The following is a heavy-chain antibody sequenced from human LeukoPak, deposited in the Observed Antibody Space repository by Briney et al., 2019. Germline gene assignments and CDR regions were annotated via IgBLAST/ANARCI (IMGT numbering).Heavy chain of an antibody. D-gene: IGHD2-2*01. V-gene: IGHV4-28*01. CDR1: GYSISSSNW. CDR3: ARLYCSSTSCFVDY. J-gene: IGHJ4*02. CDR2: IYYSGST. Sequence: SETLSLTCAVSGYSISSSNWWGWIRQPPGKGLEWIGYIYYSGSTYYNPSLKSRVTMSVDTSKNQLSLKLSCVTAVDTAVYYCARLYCSSTSCFVDYWGQGTLVTVSS.